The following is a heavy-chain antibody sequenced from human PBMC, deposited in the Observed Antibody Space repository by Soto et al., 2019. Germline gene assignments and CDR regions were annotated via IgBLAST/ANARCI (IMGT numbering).Heavy chain of an antibody. V-gene: IGHV3-33*01. CDR1: GFTFSSYG. Sequence: QVQLVESGGGVVQPGRSLRLSCAASGFTFSSYGMHWVRQAPGKGLEWVAVIWYDGSNKYYADSVKGRFTISRDNSKNTVYLQMKRLRAEDTAVYYCARDVGSGTYGMDVWGQGTQVNVSS. J-gene: IGHJ6*02. CDR3: ARDVGSGTYGMDV. D-gene: IGHD3-10*01. CDR2: IWYDGSNK.